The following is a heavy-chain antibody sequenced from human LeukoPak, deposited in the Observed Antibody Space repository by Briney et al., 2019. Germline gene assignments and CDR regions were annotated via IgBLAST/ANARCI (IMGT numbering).Heavy chain of an antibody. D-gene: IGHD5-18*01. CDR3: ARDYTAMVYYFDY. Sequence: ASVKVSCKASGYTFTGYYMHWVRQAPGQGLEWMGWINPNSGGTNYAQKFQGRVTMTRDTSISTAYMELSRLRSDDTAVYYCARDYTAMVYYFDYWGQGTLVTVSS. J-gene: IGHJ4*02. V-gene: IGHV1-2*02. CDR2: INPNSGGT. CDR1: GYTFTGYY.